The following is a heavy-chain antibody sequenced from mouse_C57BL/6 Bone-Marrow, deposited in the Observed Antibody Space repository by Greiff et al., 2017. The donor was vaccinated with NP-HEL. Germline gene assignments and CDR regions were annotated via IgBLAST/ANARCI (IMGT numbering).Heavy chain of an antibody. J-gene: IGHJ2*01. Sequence: EVKVEESGGGLVQPGGSLSLSCAASGFTFTDYYMSWVRQPPGKALEWLGFIRNKANGYTTEYSASVKGRFTISRDNSQSILYLQMNALRAEDSATYYCARSIVTFDYWGQGTTLTVSS. CDR2: IRNKANGYTT. V-gene: IGHV7-3*01. CDR3: ARSIVTFDY. CDR1: GFTFTDYY. D-gene: IGHD2-5*01.